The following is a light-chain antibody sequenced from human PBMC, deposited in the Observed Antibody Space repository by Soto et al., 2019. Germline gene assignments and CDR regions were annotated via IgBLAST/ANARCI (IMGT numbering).Light chain of an antibody. J-gene: IGKJ4*01. V-gene: IGKV3-15*01. CDR1: QSVSSN. Sequence: EIVMTQSPATLSVSPGERATLSCRASQSVSSNLAWYQQKPGQAPRLLIYGASTRATGIPARFSGSGSGTEFTLTISSLQSEDFATYYCQQSFSTPQTFGGGTKVEI. CDR3: QQSFSTPQT. CDR2: GAS.